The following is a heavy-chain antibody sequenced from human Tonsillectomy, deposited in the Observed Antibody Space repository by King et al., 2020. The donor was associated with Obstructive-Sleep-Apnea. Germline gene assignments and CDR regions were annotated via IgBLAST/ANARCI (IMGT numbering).Heavy chain of an antibody. J-gene: IGHJ6*02. CDR3: AKDMGYVARYYYYGMDV. CDR2: ISWDCGST. D-gene: IGHD2-8*01. CDR1: GFTFDDYT. V-gene: IGHV3-43*01. Sequence: VQLVQSGGVVVQPGGSLRLSCAASGFTFDDYTMHWVRQAPGKGLDLVSLISWDCGSTYYADSVKGRFTISRDNSKNSLYLQMNSLRTEDTALYYCAKDMGYVARYYYYGMDVWGQGTTVTVSS.